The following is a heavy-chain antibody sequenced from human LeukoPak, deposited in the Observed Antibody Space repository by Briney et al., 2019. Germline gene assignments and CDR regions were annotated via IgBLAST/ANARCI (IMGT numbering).Heavy chain of an antibody. CDR1: GFTFSSYA. CDR3: ARDLADIVVVPAAIHYYYYGMDV. Sequence: LXLXCAASGFTFSSYAMHWVRQAPGKGLEWVAVXSXXXXNKYYADSVKGRFTISRDNSKNTLYLQMNSLRAEDTAVYYCARDLADIVVVPAAIHYYYYGMDVWGQGTTVTVSS. V-gene: IGHV3-30*04. J-gene: IGHJ6*02. CDR2: XSXXXXNK. D-gene: IGHD2-2*02.